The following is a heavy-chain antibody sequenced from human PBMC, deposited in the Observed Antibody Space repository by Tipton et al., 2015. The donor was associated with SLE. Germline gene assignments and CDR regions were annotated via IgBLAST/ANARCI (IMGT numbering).Heavy chain of an antibody. CDR2: MYSGGSA. CDR3: ATKQLVN. D-gene: IGHD6-13*01. V-gene: IGHV4-59*12. CDR1: GASMRSSY. J-gene: IGHJ4*02. Sequence: TLSLTCTVSGASMRSSYWGWIRQPPGKGLEWIASMYSGGSANYNPSLKSRVTISVDTSKNQFSLKLSSVTAADTAVYYCATKQLVNWGQGTLVTVSS.